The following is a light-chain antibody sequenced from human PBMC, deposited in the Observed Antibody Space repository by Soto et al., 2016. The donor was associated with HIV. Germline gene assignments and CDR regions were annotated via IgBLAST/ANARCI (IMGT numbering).Light chain of an antibody. Sequence: DIQMTQSPSSLSASVGDRVTITCRASQSISIYLNWYQQQLGEAPKLLIYAASSLQSGVPLRFNGSGSGTDFTLTISSLQPEDYATYYCQQSYSIPRTFGGGTKVE. V-gene: IGKV1-39*01. J-gene: IGKJ4*01. CDR1: QSISIY. CDR3: QQSYSIPRT. CDR2: AAS.